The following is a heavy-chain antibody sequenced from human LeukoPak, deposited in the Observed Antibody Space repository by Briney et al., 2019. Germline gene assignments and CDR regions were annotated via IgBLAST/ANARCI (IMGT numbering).Heavy chain of an antibody. J-gene: IGHJ4*02. V-gene: IGHV4-61*01. CDR2: IYYSGST. CDR1: GDSITSGRYY. Sequence: PSETLSLTCTVSGDSITSGRYYWRWVRQPPGKGLEWGGYIYYSGSTNYNPSLKSRVTISVDTSKNQFSLKLSSVTAADTAVYYCARQVRLRAYPFDYWGQGTLVTVSS. CDR3: ARQVRLRAYPFDY.